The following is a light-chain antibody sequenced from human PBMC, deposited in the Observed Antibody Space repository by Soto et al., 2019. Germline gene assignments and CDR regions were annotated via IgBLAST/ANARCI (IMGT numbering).Light chain of an antibody. V-gene: IGKV3-11*01. CDR3: QQRSNWPLT. CDR1: QSASSY. Sequence: EIVLTQSPATLSLSPGQRATLSCRASQSASSYLDWYQQKPGQAPRLLIYDASNRATGIPARFSGSGSGTDFTLTISSLEPEDFAVYHCQQRSNWPLTFCGGTKVEIK. CDR2: DAS. J-gene: IGKJ4*01.